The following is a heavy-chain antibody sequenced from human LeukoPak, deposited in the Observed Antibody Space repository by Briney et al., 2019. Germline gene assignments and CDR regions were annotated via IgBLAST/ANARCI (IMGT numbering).Heavy chain of an antibody. V-gene: IGHV1-2*02. D-gene: IGHD3-9*01. CDR1: VYTFTGYY. CDR3: ARDSYDILTGFQ. Sequence: ASVNVSCKASVYTFTGYYMHWVRQAPGQGLEWMGWINPNSGGTKYAEKFQGRVTMTRDTSISTAYMELSRLRSDDTAVFYCARDSYDILTGFQWGQGTQVTVSS. J-gene: IGHJ4*02. CDR2: INPNSGGT.